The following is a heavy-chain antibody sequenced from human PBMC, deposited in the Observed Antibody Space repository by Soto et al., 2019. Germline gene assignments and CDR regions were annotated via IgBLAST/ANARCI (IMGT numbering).Heavy chain of an antibody. CDR2: INSDGSST. Sequence: GGSLRLSCAASGFTFSSYWMHWVRQAPGKGLVWVSRINSDGSSTSYADSVKGRFTISRDNAKNTLYLQMNSLRAEDTAVYYCARTKEDDYGDYFIDYWGQGTLVTVSS. J-gene: IGHJ4*02. CDR1: GFTFSSYW. CDR3: ARTKEDDYGDYFIDY. D-gene: IGHD4-17*01. V-gene: IGHV3-74*01.